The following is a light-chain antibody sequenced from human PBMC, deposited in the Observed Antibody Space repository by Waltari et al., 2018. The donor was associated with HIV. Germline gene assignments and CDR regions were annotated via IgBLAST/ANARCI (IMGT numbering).Light chain of an antibody. CDR2: KDS. J-gene: IGLJ2*01. CDR3: QSTDSSGTYVI. Sequence: SYELKQPPSVSVSPGQTARITCSGDTSPKQYAFWYQQKPDQAPVLAMYKDSERPSGIPGRFSGSSSGTQVTLTVSGVQAEDEAAYYCQSTDSSGTYVIFGGGTKLTVL. CDR1: TSPKQY. V-gene: IGLV3-25*03.